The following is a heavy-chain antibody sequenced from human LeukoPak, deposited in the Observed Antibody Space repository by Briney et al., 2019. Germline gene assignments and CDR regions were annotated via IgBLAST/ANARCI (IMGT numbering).Heavy chain of an antibody. V-gene: IGHV3-7*01. D-gene: IGHD4-17*01. CDR1: GFTFSTYW. CDR2: IKEDGSEK. CDR3: ARAPYGENY. J-gene: IGHJ4*02. Sequence: PGGPLRLSCAASGFTFSTYWMIWVRQAPGKGLEWVANIKEDGSEKYYVHSVKGRFTISRDNAKNSLYLQMNSLRVEDTAVYYCARAPYGENYWGQGTLVTVSS.